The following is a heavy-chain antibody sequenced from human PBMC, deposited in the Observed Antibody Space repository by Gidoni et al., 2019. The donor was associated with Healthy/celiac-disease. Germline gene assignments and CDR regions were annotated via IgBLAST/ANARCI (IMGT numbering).Heavy chain of an antibody. CDR3: ARDMGQLHDV. J-gene: IGHJ4*02. V-gene: IGHV3-21*01. Sequence: AGFSFSSYSMNWVRQAPGKGLEWVSSISSSSSYIYYADSVKGRFTISRDNAKNSLYLQMNSLRAEDTAVYYCARDMGQLHDVWGQGTLVTVSS. D-gene: IGHD1-1*01. CDR1: GFSFSSYS. CDR2: ISSSSSYI.